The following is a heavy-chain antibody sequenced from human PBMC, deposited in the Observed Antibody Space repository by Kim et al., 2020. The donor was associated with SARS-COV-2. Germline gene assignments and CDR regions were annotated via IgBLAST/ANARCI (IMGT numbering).Heavy chain of an antibody. J-gene: IGHJ4*02. CDR3: ARAGKSSWYLVDY. D-gene: IGHD6-13*01. V-gene: IGHV3-13*01. Sequence: YPGSVKGRFTTSRENAKNSLYLQMNSLRAGDTAVYYCARAGKSSWYLVDYWGQGTLVTVSS.